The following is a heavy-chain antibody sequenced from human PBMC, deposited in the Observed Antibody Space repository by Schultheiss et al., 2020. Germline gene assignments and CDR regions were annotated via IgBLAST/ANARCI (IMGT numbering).Heavy chain of an antibody. CDR1: GFTFSSYD. V-gene: IGHV3-13*01. D-gene: IGHD6-6*01. CDR2: IGTAGDT. Sequence: GGSLRLSCAASGFTFSSYDMHWVRQATGKGLEWVSAIGTAGDTYYPGSVKGRFTISRENAKNSLYLQMNSLRAGDTAVYYCARSQYSSSSYNLGMVHYYYYYGMDVWGQGTTVTVSS. J-gene: IGHJ6*02. CDR3: ARSQYSSSSYNLGMVHYYYYYGMDV.